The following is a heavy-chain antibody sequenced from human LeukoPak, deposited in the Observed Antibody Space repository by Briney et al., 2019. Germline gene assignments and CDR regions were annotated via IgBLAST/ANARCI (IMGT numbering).Heavy chain of an antibody. CDR3: ATGLWSGKYLDV. CDR1: GFTLSDYY. V-gene: IGHV3-23*01. Sequence: PGGSLRLSCAASGFTLSDYYMSWVRQAPGKGLEWVSAISGSGGSTCYADSVKGRFTISRDNSKNTLYLQMNSLRAEDTAVYYCATGLWSGKYLDVWGKGTTVTISS. CDR2: ISGSGGST. J-gene: IGHJ6*04. D-gene: IGHD3-10*01.